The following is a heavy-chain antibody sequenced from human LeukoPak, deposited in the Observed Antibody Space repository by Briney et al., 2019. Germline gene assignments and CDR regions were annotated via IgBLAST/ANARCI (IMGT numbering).Heavy chain of an antibody. CDR2: ITYDGSNK. J-gene: IGHJ4*02. Sequence: PGGSLRLSCAASGFTFSSNAMHWVRQAPGKGLEWVAVITYDGSNKYYADPVKGRFTITRDNSKNTLYLQMNSLRPEDTAVYYCARGLLGATTSYFDYWGQGTLVTVSS. CDR1: GFTFSSNA. V-gene: IGHV3-30-3*01. D-gene: IGHD1-26*01. CDR3: ARGLLGATTSYFDY.